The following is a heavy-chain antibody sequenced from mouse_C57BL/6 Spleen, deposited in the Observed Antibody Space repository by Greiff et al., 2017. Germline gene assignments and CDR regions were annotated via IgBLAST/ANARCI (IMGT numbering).Heavy chain of an antibody. CDR1: GYTFTSYW. CDR2: IDPSDSNT. D-gene: IGHD1-1*01. CDR3: ARSRLLITTVVEDY. Sequence: QVQLQQPGAELVKPGASVKLSCKASGYTFTSYWMQWVKQRPGQGLEWIGEIDPSDSNTNYNQKFKGKATLTVDTSSSTAYMQLSSLTSEDSAVYYCARSRLLITTVVEDYWGQGTTLTVSS. V-gene: IGHV1-50*01. J-gene: IGHJ2*01.